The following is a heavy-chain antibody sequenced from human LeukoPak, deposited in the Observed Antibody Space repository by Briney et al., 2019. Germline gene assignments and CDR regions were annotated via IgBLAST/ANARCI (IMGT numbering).Heavy chain of an antibody. J-gene: IGHJ4*02. Sequence: PGGSLRLSCAASGFTFRSHDMNWVRQAPGKGLEWVSYISNSGSTISYADSVKGRFTISRDNAKNSLYLQMNSLRAEDTAVYYCAREGIADYWGQGTLVTVSS. CDR2: ISNSGSTI. V-gene: IGHV3-48*03. CDR1: GFTFRSHD. CDR3: AREGIADY. D-gene: IGHD3-10*01.